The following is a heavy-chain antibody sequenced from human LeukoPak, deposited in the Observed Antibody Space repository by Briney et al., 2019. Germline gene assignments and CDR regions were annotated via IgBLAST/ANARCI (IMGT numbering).Heavy chain of an antibody. CDR1: GGSISSYY. CDR3: AREEYYYDSSGYSGGLNY. CDR2: IYYSGST. V-gene: IGHV4-59*08. J-gene: IGHJ4*02. Sequence: PSETLSLTCTVSGGSISSYYWSWIRQPPGKGLEWIGYIYYSGSTNYNPSLKSRVTISVDTSRNQFSLKLSSVTAADTAVYYCAREEYYYDSSGYSGGLNYWGQGTLVTVSS. D-gene: IGHD3-22*01.